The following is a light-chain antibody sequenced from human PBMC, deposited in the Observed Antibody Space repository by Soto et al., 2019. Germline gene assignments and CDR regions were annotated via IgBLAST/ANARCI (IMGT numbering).Light chain of an antibody. CDR3: QQYGSSPCT. CDR1: QSVSSSY. J-gene: IGKJ1*01. CDR2: DAS. V-gene: IGKV3D-20*01. Sequence: EIVLAQSPATLSLSPGERATLSCGASQSVSSSYLAWYQHKPGLAPRLLIYDASSRATGIPDRFSGGGSGTDFTLAISRLEPEDFAVYYCQQYGSSPCTFGQGTKLDIK.